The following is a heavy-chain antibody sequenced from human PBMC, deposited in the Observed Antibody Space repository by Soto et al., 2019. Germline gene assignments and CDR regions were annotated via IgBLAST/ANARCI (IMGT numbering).Heavy chain of an antibody. V-gene: IGHV1-69*01. CDR1: GGTFSNYA. CDR2: VIPIFGTT. J-gene: IGHJ3*02. Sequence: QVQLVQSGAEVKKPGSSVKVSCKASGGTFSNYAVSWVRQAPGQGLEWVGEVIPIFGTTPYAQKFQGRVTITADESKNTAYMELSSLRSEDTAVYYCARRFIQGNGGNHDSFDIWGQGTMVTVSS. D-gene: IGHD2-15*01. CDR3: ARRFIQGNGGNHDSFDI.